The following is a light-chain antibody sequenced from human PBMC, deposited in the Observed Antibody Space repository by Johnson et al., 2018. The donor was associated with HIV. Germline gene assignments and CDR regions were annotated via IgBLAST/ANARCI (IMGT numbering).Light chain of an antibody. CDR2: ENN. Sequence: QSVLTQPPSVSAAPGQRVTISCSGSSSNIGKNYVSWYQQLPGTAPKLLIYENNKRPSGIPDRFSGSKSGTSATLAHTGLQPENEADYYCGTWDSSLSAYVFGIGTKVTVL. J-gene: IGLJ1*01. CDR3: GTWDSSLSAYV. V-gene: IGLV1-51*02. CDR1: SSNIGKNY.